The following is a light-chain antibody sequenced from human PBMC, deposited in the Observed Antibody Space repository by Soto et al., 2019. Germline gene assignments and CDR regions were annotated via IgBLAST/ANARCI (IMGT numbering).Light chain of an antibody. J-gene: IGKJ1*01. CDR1: QSISSW. CDR2: DAS. CDR3: QQYNTLGT. Sequence: DIQMTQSPSTLSESVGDRVTITCRASQSISSWLAWYQQKPGKAPKLLIYDASSLESGVPSRFSGSGSGTDFTLTISSRQPDDFATYYCQQYNTLGTFGQGTKVEIK. V-gene: IGKV1-5*01.